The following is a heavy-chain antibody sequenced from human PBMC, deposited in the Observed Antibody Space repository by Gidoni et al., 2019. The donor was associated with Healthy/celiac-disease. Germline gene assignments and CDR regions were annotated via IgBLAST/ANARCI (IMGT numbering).Heavy chain of an antibody. CDR2: ISWDGGST. J-gene: IGHJ4*02. Sequence: EVQLVESGGVVVQPGGSLRLSCAASGFTFDAYAMHWVRQAPGKGLEWVSLISWDGGSTYYADSVKGRFTISRDNSKNSLYLQMNSLRAEDTALYYCAKGVPRWGFGELPLDYWGQGTLVTVSS. D-gene: IGHD3-10*01. V-gene: IGHV3-43D*04. CDR3: AKGVPRWGFGELPLDY. CDR1: GFTFDAYA.